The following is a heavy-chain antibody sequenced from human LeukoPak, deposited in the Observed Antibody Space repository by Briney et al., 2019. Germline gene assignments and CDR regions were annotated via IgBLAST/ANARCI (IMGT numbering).Heavy chain of an antibody. V-gene: IGHV3-48*03. CDR3: ARVGDMITFGGVIVPPPDY. Sequence: PGGSLRLSCAASGFTFSSYEMNWVRQAPGKGLEWVSYISSSGSTIYYADSVKGRFTISRDNAKNSLYLQMNSLRAEDTAVYYCARVGDMITFGGVIVPPPDYWGQGTLVTVSS. CDR1: GFTFSSYE. CDR2: ISSSGSTI. D-gene: IGHD3-16*02. J-gene: IGHJ4*02.